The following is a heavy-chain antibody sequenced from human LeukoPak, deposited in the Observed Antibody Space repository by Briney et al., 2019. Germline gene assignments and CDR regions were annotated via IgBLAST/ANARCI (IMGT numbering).Heavy chain of an antibody. CDR1: GGSISSGGYS. CDR2: IYHSGST. Sequence: PSETLSLTCAVSGGSISSGGYSWSWIRQPPGKGLEWIGYIYHSGSTYYNPSLKSRVTISVDRSKNQFSLKLSSVTAADTAVYYCARGRRDFDYWGRGTLVTVSS. CDR3: ARGRRDFDY. J-gene: IGHJ4*02. V-gene: IGHV4-30-2*01.